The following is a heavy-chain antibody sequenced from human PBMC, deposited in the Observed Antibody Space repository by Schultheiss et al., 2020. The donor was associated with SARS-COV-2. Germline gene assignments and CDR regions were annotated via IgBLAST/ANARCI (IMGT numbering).Heavy chain of an antibody. CDR2: ISAYNGNT. Sequence: ASVKVSCKASGYTFTGYYMHWVRQAPGQGLEWMGWISAYNGNTNYAQKLQGRVTMTTDTSTSTAYMELSSLRSEDTAVYYCAKDRAGAVAGREIDYWGQGTLVTVSS. CDR1: GYTFTGYY. D-gene: IGHD6-19*01. CDR3: AKDRAGAVAGREIDY. V-gene: IGHV1-18*04. J-gene: IGHJ4*02.